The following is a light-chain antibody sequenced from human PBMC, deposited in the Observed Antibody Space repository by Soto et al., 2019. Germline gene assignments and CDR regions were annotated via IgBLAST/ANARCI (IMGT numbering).Light chain of an antibody. Sequence: IVLTLSPDTLSLSPGERATLSCRASQSVASRNVAWYQQKSGQAPRLLIYGASSRAIHTPDRFSGSGSGTDFPLTISGLEPEDFAVYYCQHFGNSLWTFGQGTKVDI. J-gene: IGKJ1*01. CDR2: GAS. V-gene: IGKV3-20*01. CDR3: QHFGNSLWT. CDR1: QSVASRN.